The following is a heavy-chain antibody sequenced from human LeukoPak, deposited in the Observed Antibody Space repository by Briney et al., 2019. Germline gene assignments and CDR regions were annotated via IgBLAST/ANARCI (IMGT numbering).Heavy chain of an antibody. Sequence: ASVKVSCKASGYTFTSYGISWVRQAPGQGPEWMGWISAYSTYNGNTNYAQKFQGRVTMTTDTSTSTAYMELRSLRSDDTAVYYTRDLGQWLLQGIFFDYWGQGTLVTVSS. V-gene: IGHV1-18*01. D-gene: IGHD5-12*01. CDR2: ISAYSTYNGNT. CDR3: RDLGQWLLQGIFFDY. J-gene: IGHJ4*02. CDR1: GYTFTSYG.